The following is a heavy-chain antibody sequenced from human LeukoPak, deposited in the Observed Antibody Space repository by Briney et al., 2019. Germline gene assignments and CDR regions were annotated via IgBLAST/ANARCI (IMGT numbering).Heavy chain of an antibody. CDR3: VKWGDYDILTGYYDPDY. D-gene: IGHD3-9*01. CDR2: VSGRDDST. V-gene: IGHV3-23*01. CDR1: GFTFSNYG. Sequence: GGSLRLSCAAYGFTFSNYGMSWGRQAPGKGLEWVSAVSGRDDSTYYADSVKGRFTISRDTSKNTLYLQMNSLRAEDTAVYYCVKWGDYDILTGYYDPDYWGQGSLVTVSS. J-gene: IGHJ4*02.